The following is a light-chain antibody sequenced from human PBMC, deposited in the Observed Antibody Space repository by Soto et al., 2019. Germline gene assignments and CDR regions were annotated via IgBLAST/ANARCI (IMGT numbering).Light chain of an antibody. CDR3: HQYQTWT. CDR1: QSISRW. CDR2: RAS. Sequence: DIQMTQSPFTLSASVGDRVTITCRASQSISRWLAWYQQKPGKAPKLLTYRASSLESGVPSRFIGSGSGTEFTLTISSLQSDDSATYYCHQYQTWTFGQGTKVEIK. V-gene: IGKV1-5*03. J-gene: IGKJ1*01.